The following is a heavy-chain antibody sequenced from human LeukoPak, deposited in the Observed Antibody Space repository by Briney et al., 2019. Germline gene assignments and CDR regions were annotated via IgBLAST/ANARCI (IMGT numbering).Heavy chain of an antibody. V-gene: IGHV4-59*01. CDR1: GGSISSYY. CDR3: ARGVATTNYKVGDNWFDP. J-gene: IGHJ5*02. CDR2: IYYSGST. D-gene: IGHD5-24*01. Sequence: PSETLSLTCTVSGGSISSYYWSWIRQPPGKGLEWIGYIYYSGSTNYNPSLKSRVTISVDTSKNQSSLKLSSVTAADTAVYYCARGVATTNYKVGDNWFDPWGQGTLVTVSS.